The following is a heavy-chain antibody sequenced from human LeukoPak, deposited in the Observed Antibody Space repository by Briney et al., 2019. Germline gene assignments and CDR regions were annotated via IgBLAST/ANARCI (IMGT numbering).Heavy chain of an antibody. V-gene: IGHV3-30*07. CDR1: GFTFSSYA. Sequence: QPGGSLRLSCAASGFTFSSYAMHWVRQAPGKGLEWVAVISYDGSNKYYADSVKGRFTISRDNAKNSLYLQMNSLRAEDTAVYYCARLGGGRGPWYYDFWSGYQTIIDYWGQGTLVTVSS. CDR2: ISYDGSNK. J-gene: IGHJ4*02. CDR3: ARLGGGRGPWYYDFWSGYQTIIDY. D-gene: IGHD3-3*01.